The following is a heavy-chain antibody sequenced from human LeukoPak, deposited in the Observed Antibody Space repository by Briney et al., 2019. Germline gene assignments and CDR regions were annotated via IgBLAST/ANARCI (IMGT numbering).Heavy chain of an antibody. CDR1: GYTFTSYG. CDR3: ARDQSGDSSGYYYLYYYYYGMDV. Sequence: ASVKVSCKASGYTFTSYGISWVRQAPGQGLEWMGWISAYNGNTNYAQKLQGRVTMTTDTSTSTAYMELRSPRSDDTAVYYCARDQSGDSSGYYYLYYYYYGMDVWGQGTTVTVSS. D-gene: IGHD3-22*01. CDR2: ISAYNGNT. J-gene: IGHJ6*02. V-gene: IGHV1-18*01.